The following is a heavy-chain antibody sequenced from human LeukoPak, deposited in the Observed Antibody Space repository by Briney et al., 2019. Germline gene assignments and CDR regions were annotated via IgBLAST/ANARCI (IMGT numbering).Heavy chain of an antibody. J-gene: IGHJ4*02. V-gene: IGHV3-21*01. CDR1: GFTSSSYS. CDR3: ARELNWGLDY. D-gene: IGHD3-16*01. Sequence: GGSLRLSCAASGFTSSSYSMNWVRQAPGKGLEWVSSISSSSSYIYYADSVKGRFTISRGNAKNSLYLQMNSLRAEDTAVYYCARELNWGLDYWGQGTLVTVSS. CDR2: ISSSSSYI.